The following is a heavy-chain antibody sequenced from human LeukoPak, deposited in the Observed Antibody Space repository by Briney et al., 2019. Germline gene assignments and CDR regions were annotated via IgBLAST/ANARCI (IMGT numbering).Heavy chain of an antibody. V-gene: IGHV4-59*01. CDR1: GGSISSYY. Sequence: SETLSLTCTVSGGSISSYYWSWIRQPPGKGLEWIGYIYYSGSTNYNPSLKSRVTISVDTSKNQFSLKLSSVTAADTAVYYCARYRGYSYGYVDYWGQGTLVTVSS. CDR2: IYYSGST. D-gene: IGHD5-18*01. J-gene: IGHJ4*02. CDR3: ARYRGYSYGYVDY.